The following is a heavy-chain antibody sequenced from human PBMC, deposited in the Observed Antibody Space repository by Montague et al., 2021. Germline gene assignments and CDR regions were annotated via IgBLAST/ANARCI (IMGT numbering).Heavy chain of an antibody. CDR3: VVTPSLYYHGMDV. D-gene: IGHD4-23*01. V-gene: IGHV4-39*01. CDR2: FYSGGNT. J-gene: IGHJ6*02. CDR1: GGSISSTSHY. Sequence: SETLSLTCTVSGGSISSTSHYWDWIRQPPGKGLEWIGTFYSGGNTYYNPALKSRVSISADTSENQFSLKLSSVTAADTAVYYGVVTPSLYYHGMDVWGQGTTVTVSS.